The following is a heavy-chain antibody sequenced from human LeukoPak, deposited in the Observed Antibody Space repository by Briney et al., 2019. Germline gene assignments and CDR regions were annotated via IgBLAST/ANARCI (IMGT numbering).Heavy chain of an antibody. CDR2: ISYDGSNK. CDR1: GFTFSSYA. J-gene: IGHJ4*02. Sequence: PGGSLRLSCAASGFTFSSYAMHWVRQAPGKGLEWVAVISYDGSNKYYADSVKGRFTISRDNSKNTLYLQINSLRAEDTAVYYCASFRGVGWDFVYWGQGTLVTVSS. V-gene: IGHV3-30*04. D-gene: IGHD3-10*01. CDR3: ASFRGVGWDFVY.